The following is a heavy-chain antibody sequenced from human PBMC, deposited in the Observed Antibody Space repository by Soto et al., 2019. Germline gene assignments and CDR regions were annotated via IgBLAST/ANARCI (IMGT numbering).Heavy chain of an antibody. V-gene: IGHV3-48*03. D-gene: IGHD2-21*02. CDR3: AREDRNCGGDCLSL. J-gene: IGHJ4*02. Sequence: PGGSLRLSCAASRFTFSSYEMNWVRQAPGKGLEWIAYIGIAADNIYYADSVRGRFTISRDGAKNSVLLQMNSLRAEDTAVYYCAREDRNCGGDCLSLWGQGTLVTVSS. CDR2: IGIAADNI. CDR1: RFTFSSYE.